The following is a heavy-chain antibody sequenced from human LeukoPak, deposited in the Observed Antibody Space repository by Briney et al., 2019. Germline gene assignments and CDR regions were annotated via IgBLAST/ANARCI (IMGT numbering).Heavy chain of an antibody. J-gene: IGHJ6*03. D-gene: IGHD3-10*01. CDR1: GGSISSYY. V-gene: IGHV4-34*01. Sequence: PSETLSLTCTVSGGSISSYYWSWIRQPPGKGLGWIGEINHSGSTNYNPSLKSRVTISVDTSKNQFSLKLSSVTAADTAVYYCARSPKVRGVADYYYYYMDVWGKGTTVTVSS. CDR2: INHSGST. CDR3: ARSPKVRGVADYYYYYMDV.